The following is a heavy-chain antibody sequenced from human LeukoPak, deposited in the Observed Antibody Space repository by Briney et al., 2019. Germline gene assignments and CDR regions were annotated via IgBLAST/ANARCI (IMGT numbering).Heavy chain of an antibody. CDR1: GFTFSSYS. CDR3: ARAKDPWTPERFQH. Sequence: GGSLRLSCVASGFTFSSYSMNWVRQAPGKGLEWISYITSSSNSIYYADSVKGRFTISRDNAKNSLYLQMNSLRAEDTAVYYCARAKDPWTPERFQHWGQGTLVTVSS. J-gene: IGHJ1*01. V-gene: IGHV3-48*01. CDR2: ITSSSNSI. D-gene: IGHD3/OR15-3a*01.